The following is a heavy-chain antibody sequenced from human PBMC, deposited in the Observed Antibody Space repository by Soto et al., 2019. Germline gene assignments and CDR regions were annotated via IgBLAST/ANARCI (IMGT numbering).Heavy chain of an antibody. D-gene: IGHD4-17*01. Sequence: EVQLVESGGGLVQPGGSLRLSCAASGFTFSSYSMNWVRQAPGKGLEWVSYISSSSSTIYYADSVKGRFTISRDNAKNSLYLQINRLRDEDTAVYYCASGKDYAEGGYWGQGTLVTVSS. CDR2: ISSSSSTI. CDR3: ASGKDYAEGGY. CDR1: GFTFSSYS. V-gene: IGHV3-48*02. J-gene: IGHJ4*02.